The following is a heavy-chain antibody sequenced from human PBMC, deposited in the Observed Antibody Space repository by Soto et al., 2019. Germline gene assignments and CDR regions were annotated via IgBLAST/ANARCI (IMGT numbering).Heavy chain of an antibody. D-gene: IGHD3-16*01. CDR1: GGSFSGYY. Sequence: SETLSLTCAVYGGSFSGYYWSWIRQPPGKGLEWIGEINHSGSTNYNPSLKSRVTISVDTSKNQFSLKLSSVTAADTAVYYCARGRYYDYIWGSFSSHYFDYWGQGTLVTVSS. J-gene: IGHJ4*02. CDR2: INHSGST. CDR3: ARGRYYDYIWGSFSSHYFDY. V-gene: IGHV4-34*01.